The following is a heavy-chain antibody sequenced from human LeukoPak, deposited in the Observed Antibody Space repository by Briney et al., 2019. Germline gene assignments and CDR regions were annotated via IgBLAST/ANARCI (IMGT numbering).Heavy chain of an antibody. CDR3: AKANSGSYGAFDI. V-gene: IGHV3-20*01. J-gene: IGHJ3*02. Sequence: SGGSLRLSCAACGFTLDDYVMSGVREAPGEGLEWVSFINWNGGSTGYADSVRGRFTHSRENAKNSLYLQMNSLRAEDTALYHCAKANSGSYGAFDIWGQGTMVTVSS. CDR2: INWNGGST. CDR1: GFTLDDYV. D-gene: IGHD1-26*01.